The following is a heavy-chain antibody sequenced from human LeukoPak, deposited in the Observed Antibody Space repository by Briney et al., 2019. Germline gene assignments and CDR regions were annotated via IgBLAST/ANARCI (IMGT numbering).Heavy chain of an antibody. J-gene: IGHJ4*02. D-gene: IGHD6-13*01. V-gene: IGHV4-4*07. Sequence: SETLSLTCTVSGGSISSYYWSWIRQPAGKGLEWIGHFYTSGSTNYNPSLKSRVTMSVDTSKNQFSLKLSSVTAADTAVYYCARVTGYMTEDYFDYWGQGTLITVSS. CDR2: FYTSGST. CDR3: ARVTGYMTEDYFDY. CDR1: GGSISSYY.